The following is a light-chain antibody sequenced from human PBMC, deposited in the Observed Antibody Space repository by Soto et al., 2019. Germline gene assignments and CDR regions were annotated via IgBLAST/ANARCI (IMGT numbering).Light chain of an antibody. CDR2: EGS. Sequence: LTQPASVSGSPGQSITISCTGTSSDVGSYNLVSWYQQHPGKAPKLMIYEGSKRPSGVSNRFSGSKSGNTASLTISGLQAEDEADYYCSLKTSSVTWVFGGGTKLTVL. CDR3: SLKTSSVTWV. V-gene: IGLV2-14*02. CDR1: SSDVGSYNL. J-gene: IGLJ3*02.